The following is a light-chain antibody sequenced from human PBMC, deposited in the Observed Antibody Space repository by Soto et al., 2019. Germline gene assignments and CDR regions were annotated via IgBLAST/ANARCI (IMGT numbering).Light chain of an antibody. CDR3: QQYNTFSPTWT. J-gene: IGKJ1*01. CDR2: DAS. CDR1: QSISNW. V-gene: IGKV1-5*01. Sequence: DVQVTQSPSTLSASVGDRVTITCRASQSISNWLAWYQQKPGKAPKLLIFDASSLLSGVPSRFSGSGSGTEFTLTINNLQPDDFATYYCQQYNTFSPTWTFGQGTKVEIK.